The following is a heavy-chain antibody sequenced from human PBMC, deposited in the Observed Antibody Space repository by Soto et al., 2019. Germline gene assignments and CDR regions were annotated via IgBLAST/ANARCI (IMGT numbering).Heavy chain of an antibody. V-gene: IGHV3-30*18. J-gene: IGHJ4*02. CDR3: AKLGDAGRGYYDF. D-gene: IGHD3-22*01. Sequence: PGGSLRLSCAASGFPFSIYAIHLVRQSPGKGLEWVADVSFDGSHKTYAVPVRGRFTISRDNSKKTVYLQMNSLRAEDTALYYCAKLGDAGRGYYDFWGQGTRITVSS. CDR2: VSFDGSHK. CDR1: GFPFSIYA.